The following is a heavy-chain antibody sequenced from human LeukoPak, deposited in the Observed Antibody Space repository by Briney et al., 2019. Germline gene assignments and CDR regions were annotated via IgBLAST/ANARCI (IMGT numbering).Heavy chain of an antibody. CDR2: ISADNCNT. Sequence: VSSVKVSCKPSVYTFTSYCSSLVRQAPGQGLEGMGLISADNCNTNYAQKLHGRVTRTTDTSTSTAYMELRSLRSDDTAVYYCANLFVGDYGVDDGDAFDIWGQGTMVTVSS. V-gene: IGHV1-18*01. CDR3: ANLFVGDYGVDDGDAFDI. CDR1: VYTFTSYC. D-gene: IGHD4-17*01. J-gene: IGHJ3*02.